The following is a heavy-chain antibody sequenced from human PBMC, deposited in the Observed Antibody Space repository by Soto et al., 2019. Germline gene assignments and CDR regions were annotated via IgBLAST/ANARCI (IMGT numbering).Heavy chain of an antibody. D-gene: IGHD6-19*01. CDR1: GYSFINYA. CDR3: ARSYSSGWWIRDYYHYMDV. CDR2: MNPNSGNT. Sequence: ASVKVSCKASGYSFINYAISWVRQAPGQGLEWMGWMNPNSGNTNYAQKFQGRVTMTRNTSISTAYMELSSLRSEDTAVYYCARSYSSGWWIRDYYHYMDVWGKGTTVTVSS. J-gene: IGHJ6*03. V-gene: IGHV1-8*01.